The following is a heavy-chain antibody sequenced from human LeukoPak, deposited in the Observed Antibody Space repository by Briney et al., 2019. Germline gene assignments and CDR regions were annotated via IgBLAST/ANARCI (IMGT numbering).Heavy chain of an antibody. D-gene: IGHD5-12*01. CDR1: GGSISSSSYY. CDR2: IYYSGST. Sequence: PSETLSLTCTVSGGSISSSSYYWGWIRQPPGKGLEWIGSIYYSGSTRYNPSLKSRLTMSVDTSKNQFSLKLDSVTAADTAVYFCARGMAVGYDYNWFDSWGPGTLVTVSS. CDR3: ARGMAVGYDYNWFDS. V-gene: IGHV4-39*07. J-gene: IGHJ5*01.